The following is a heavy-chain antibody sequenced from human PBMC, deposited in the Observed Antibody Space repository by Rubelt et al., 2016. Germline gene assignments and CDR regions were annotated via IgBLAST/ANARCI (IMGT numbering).Heavy chain of an antibody. CDR3: ARDYSDAFDI. CDR1: GFTFSSYL. Sequence: QVQLVESGGGVVQPGWSLRLSCAASGFTFSSYLMHWVRQAPGKGLEWVAFIRYDGSNKYYADSVKGRFTISRDNSKNTLYLQMNSLRPEETAVYSWARDYSDAFDIWGQGTMVTVSS. V-gene: IGHV3-30*02. D-gene: IGHD4-11*01. CDR2: IRYDGSNK. J-gene: IGHJ3*02.